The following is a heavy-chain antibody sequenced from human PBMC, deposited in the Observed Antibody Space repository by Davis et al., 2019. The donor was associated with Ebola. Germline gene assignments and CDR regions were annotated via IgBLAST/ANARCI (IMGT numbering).Heavy chain of an antibody. J-gene: IGHJ6*02. D-gene: IGHD5-18*01. CDR1: GGSISSGGYY. Sequence: SETLSLTCTVSGGSISSGGYYWSWIRQHPGKGLEWIGYIYYSGSTNYNPSLKSRVTISVDTSKNQFSLKLSSVTAADTAVYYCAREVGTAMAELYYYYYGMDVWGQGTTVTVSS. CDR2: IYYSGST. V-gene: IGHV4-31*03. CDR3: AREVGTAMAELYYYYYGMDV.